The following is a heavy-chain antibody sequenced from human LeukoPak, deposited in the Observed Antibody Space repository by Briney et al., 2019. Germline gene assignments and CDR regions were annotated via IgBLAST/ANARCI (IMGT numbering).Heavy chain of an antibody. CDR1: GDSITSGNFY. CDR3: ARGWGSTSSNYFDS. D-gene: IGHD2-2*01. Sequence: SQTLSLTCTFSGDSITSGNFYWTWIRQPAGKRLEWIGRIYGSGSTNYSPSLRSRVTISIDTSKNQFSLKLNSVTAADTAVYYCARGWGSTSSNYFDSWGQGILVTVFS. CDR2: IYGSGST. J-gene: IGHJ4*02. V-gene: IGHV4-61*02.